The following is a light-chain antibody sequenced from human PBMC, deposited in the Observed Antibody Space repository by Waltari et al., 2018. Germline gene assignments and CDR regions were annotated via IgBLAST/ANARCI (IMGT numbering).Light chain of an antibody. CDR3: SSCTRSSTLV. J-gene: IGLJ2*01. CDR2: DVT. Sequence: QSALTQAASVSGSPGQSIPISCTGTSSDIGGYNYVSWYQQHPGKAPKVIIFDVTQRPSGVSNRFSGSKSGNTASLTISGLQAEDEADYYCSSCTRSSTLVFGGGTKLTVL. CDR1: SSDIGGYNY. V-gene: IGLV2-14*03.